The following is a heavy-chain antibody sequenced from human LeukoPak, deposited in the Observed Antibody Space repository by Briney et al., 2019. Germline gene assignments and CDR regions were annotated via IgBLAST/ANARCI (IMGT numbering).Heavy chain of an antibody. J-gene: IGHJ4*02. CDR1: GFVFSDYY. V-gene: IGHV3-11*04. CDR3: TKGVKMVFND. D-gene: IGHD2-8*01. CDR2: ISSFGSTK. Sequence: PGGSLGLSCAASGFVFSDYYMSWVRQAPGKGPEWISYISSFGSTKHYADSVKGRFTVSRDNGKNLVYLEMNSLRVDDTAVYYCTKGVKMVFNDWGQGALVTVSS.